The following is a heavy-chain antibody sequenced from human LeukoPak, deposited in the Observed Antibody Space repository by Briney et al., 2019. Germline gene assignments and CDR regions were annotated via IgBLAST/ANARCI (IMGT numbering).Heavy chain of an antibody. CDR2: MGEDGTEK. D-gene: IGHD2-15*01. CDR1: GFTFSSSW. V-gene: IGHV3-7*01. CDR3: ARGWSHHDY. J-gene: IGHJ4*02. Sequence: GGSLRLSCAASGFTFSSSWMNWVRQAPGKGLEWVANMGEDGTEKYYVDSVKGRFTISRDNAKNSLYLQMSSLRAEDTAVYYCARGWSHHDYWGQGTLVTVSS.